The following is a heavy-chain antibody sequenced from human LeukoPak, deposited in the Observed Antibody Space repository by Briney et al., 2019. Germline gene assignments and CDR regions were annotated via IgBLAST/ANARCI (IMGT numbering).Heavy chain of an antibody. J-gene: IGHJ4*02. Sequence: SETLSLTXAVYGGSFSGYYWSWIRQSPGKGLEWIGEINHSGSTNYNPSLKSRVTISVDTSKNQFSLKLSSVTAADTAVYYCARAAYYYDSRLKRIYYFDYWGQGTLVTVSS. V-gene: IGHV4-34*01. D-gene: IGHD3-22*01. CDR1: GGSFSGYY. CDR3: ARAAYYYDSRLKRIYYFDY. CDR2: INHSGST.